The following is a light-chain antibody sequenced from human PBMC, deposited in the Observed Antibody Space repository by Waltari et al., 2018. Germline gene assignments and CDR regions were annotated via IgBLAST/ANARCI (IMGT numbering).Light chain of an antibody. Sequence: QTVVTQEPSLSVSPGGTVTLTCALSSGSVSSTSYPTWYQQTPGQPPRTLVYNGINRASGVPDRFSGYILGNTAALTITGAQADDESDYYCSMYMGSGVWVFGGGTKLTVL. CDR1: SGSVSSTSY. CDR3: SMYMGSGVWV. V-gene: IGLV8-61*01. CDR2: NGI. J-gene: IGLJ3*02.